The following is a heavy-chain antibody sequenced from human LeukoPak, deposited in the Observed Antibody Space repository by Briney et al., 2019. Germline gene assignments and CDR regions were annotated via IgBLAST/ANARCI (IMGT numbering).Heavy chain of an antibody. V-gene: IGHV4-4*02. Sequence: GSLRLSCAASRFTVSSNYMSWVRQPPGKGLEWIGEIHRSGSPNYNPSLQSRVTISIDRSRNQIALELSSVTAADTAVYYCAREIFGGYNPGAYWGQGILVTVSS. CDR1: RFTVSSNY. CDR3: AREIFGGYNPGAY. CDR2: IHRSGSP. J-gene: IGHJ4*02. D-gene: IGHD3-3*01.